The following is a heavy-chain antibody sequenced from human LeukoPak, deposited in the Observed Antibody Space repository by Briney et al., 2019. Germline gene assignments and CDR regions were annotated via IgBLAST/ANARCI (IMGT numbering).Heavy chain of an antibody. J-gene: IGHJ4*02. Sequence: SETLSLTCTVSGGSISSYYWSWIRQPPGKGLEWIGYIYYSGSTNYNSSLKSRVTISVDTSKNQFSLKLSSVTAADTAVYYCARHGAVAGLDYWGQGTLVTVSS. V-gene: IGHV4-59*01. CDR2: IYYSGST. D-gene: IGHD6-19*01. CDR1: GGSISSYY. CDR3: ARHGAVAGLDY.